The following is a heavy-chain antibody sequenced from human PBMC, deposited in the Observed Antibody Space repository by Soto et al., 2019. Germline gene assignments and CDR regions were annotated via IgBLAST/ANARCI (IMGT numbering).Heavy chain of an antibody. J-gene: IGHJ4*02. Sequence: GESLKISCEASGYSFTSYWIGWVRQMPGKGLEWMGIIYPGDSDTRYSPSFQGQVAMSVDKSNSTAYLQWNSLKASDTAMYYCARHGGRLIAPAYWGQGTLVTVSS. V-gene: IGHV5-51*01. CDR3: ARHGGRLIAPAY. D-gene: IGHD2-2*01. CDR1: GYSFTSYW. CDR2: IYPGDSDT.